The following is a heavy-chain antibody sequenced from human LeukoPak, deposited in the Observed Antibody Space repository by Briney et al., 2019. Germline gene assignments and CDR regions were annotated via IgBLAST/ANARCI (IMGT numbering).Heavy chain of an antibody. D-gene: IGHD2-21*01. CDR3: ARGYCGGDCYSDY. CDR2: INPSGGSA. Sequence: ASVKVSCKGSGYNFDRYGVNWVRQAPGQGLEWMGIINPSGGSASYAQKFQGRVTMTRDTSTSTVYMELSSLRSEDTAVYYCARGYCGGDCYSDYWGQGTLVTVSS. V-gene: IGHV1-46*02. J-gene: IGHJ4*02. CDR1: GYNFDRYG.